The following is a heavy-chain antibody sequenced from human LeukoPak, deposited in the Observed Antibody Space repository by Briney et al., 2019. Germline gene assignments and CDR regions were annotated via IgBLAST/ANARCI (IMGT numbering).Heavy chain of an antibody. Sequence: SETLSLTCAVYGRSFNGYYWSWIRDPPGKGLEWIGEINHSGSTNYSPSLKSRVTISVDTSKNQFSLKLSTVTAADTAVYYCARGGTGYSSSWYKYCYYGMDVWGQGTTVTVSS. CDR3: ARGGTGYSSSWYKYCYYGMDV. CDR1: GRSFNGYY. V-gene: IGHV4-34*01. CDR2: INHSGST. J-gene: IGHJ6*02. D-gene: IGHD6-13*01.